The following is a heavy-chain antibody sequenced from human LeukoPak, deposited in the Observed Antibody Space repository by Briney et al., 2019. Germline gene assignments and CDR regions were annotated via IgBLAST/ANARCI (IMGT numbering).Heavy chain of an antibody. CDR3: ARRGLGVTGTIYNWFDP. CDR2: VRPGASDP. Sequence: RGESLKISCKGSGYNFTAFWVAWVRQMPGKGLEWMGLVRPGASDPRYSPSFQGQVTISADKSISTAYLQWSSLRASDTAIYYCARRGLGVTGTIYNWFDPWGQGTLVTVSS. CDR1: GYNFTAFW. V-gene: IGHV5-51*01. J-gene: IGHJ5*02. D-gene: IGHD1-7*01.